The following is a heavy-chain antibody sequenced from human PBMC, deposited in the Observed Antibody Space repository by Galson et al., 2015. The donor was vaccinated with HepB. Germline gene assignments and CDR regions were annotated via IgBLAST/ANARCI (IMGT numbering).Heavy chain of an antibody. CDR3: AKDISGEYSYYCFEY. D-gene: IGHD4-11*01. CDR2: ISGRGSST. J-gene: IGHJ4*02. V-gene: IGHV3-23*01. CDR1: GFTFSSYA. Sequence: SLRLSCAASGFTFSSYAMSWVRQAPGKGLEWVAAISGRGSSTSYADSLKGRFTIFRDNSKNTLYLQMNSLRAEDTAVYYCAKDISGEYSYYCFEYWGQGSLVTVSS.